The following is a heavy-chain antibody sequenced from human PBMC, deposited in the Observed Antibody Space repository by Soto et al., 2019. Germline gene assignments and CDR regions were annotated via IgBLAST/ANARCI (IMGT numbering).Heavy chain of an antibody. CDR2: IYYSGST. V-gene: IGHV4-39*01. CDR3: MLGSGWKDFDY. CDR1: GGSISSSGCY. D-gene: IGHD3-22*01. J-gene: IGHJ4*02. Sequence: SETLCVTCTVAGGSISSSGCYWGWIRQPPGKGLEWIGIIYYSGSTYYNPSLKSRVTISVDTSKNQFSLKLSSVTAADTAVYYCMLGSGWKDFDYWGRGTLVTVSS.